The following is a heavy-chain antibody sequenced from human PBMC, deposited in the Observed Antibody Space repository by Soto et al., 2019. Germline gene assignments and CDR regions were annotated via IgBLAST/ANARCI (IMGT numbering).Heavy chain of an antibody. D-gene: IGHD5-12*01. CDR2: ISPSDGST. V-gene: IGHV1-46*01. CDR1: GGTFGNSA. Sequence: ASVKVSCKASGGTFGNSAISWVRQAPGQGLEWMGIISPSDGSTTYAQKFQGRVTMTRDMSTSTVYMELSSLRSEDTAVYYCARDRRDGYNTFDYWGRGTLVTVSS. J-gene: IGHJ4*02. CDR3: ARDRRDGYNTFDY.